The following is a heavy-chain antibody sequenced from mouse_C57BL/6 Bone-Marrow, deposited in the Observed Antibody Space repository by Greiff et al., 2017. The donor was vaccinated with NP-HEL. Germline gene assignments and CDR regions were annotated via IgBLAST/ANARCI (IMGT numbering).Heavy chain of an antibody. CDR1: GFTFSDYG. CDR2: ISNLAYSI. Sequence: VQLKESGGGLVQPGGSLKLSCAASGFTFSDYGMAWVRQAPRKGPEWVAFISNLAYSIYYADTVTGRFTISREKAKNTLYLEMRSLRSEDTAMYYCARQRFPEGYFDVWGTGTTVTVSS. CDR3: ARQRFPEGYFDV. J-gene: IGHJ1*03. V-gene: IGHV5-15*01.